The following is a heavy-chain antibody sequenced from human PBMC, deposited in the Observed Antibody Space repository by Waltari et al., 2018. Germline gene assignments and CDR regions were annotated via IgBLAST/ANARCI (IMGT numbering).Heavy chain of an antibody. Sequence: DVQIWESGGDLVQPGGSLRLSCVVSGFTLSDYGMPWVRQVRGKGLEWVSVLYSSGRTNYRDSVKGRFTISRDESKNTLFLEMNMRPDDTAKYYCAKMGGLYISGWPDSTSYMDVWGKGTTVTVSS. D-gene: IGHD3-22*01. CDR3: AKMGGLYISGWPDSTSYMDV. CDR2: LYSSGRT. CDR1: GFTLSDYG. J-gene: IGHJ6*04. V-gene: IGHV3-23*03.